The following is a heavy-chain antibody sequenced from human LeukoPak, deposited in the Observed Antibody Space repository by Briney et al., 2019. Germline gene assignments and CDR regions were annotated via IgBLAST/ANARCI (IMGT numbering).Heavy chain of an antibody. CDR3: AKGYSGYRYFDY. D-gene: IGHD5-12*01. CDR2: ISGSGGST. V-gene: IGHV3-23*01. Sequence: QPGGSLRLSCAASGFTFSSYAMSWVRQAPGKGLEWVSAISGSGGSTYYADSVKGRFTISRDNSKNTLHLQMNSLRAEDTAVYYCAKGYSGYRYFDYWGQGTLVTVSS. CDR1: GFTFSSYA. J-gene: IGHJ4*02.